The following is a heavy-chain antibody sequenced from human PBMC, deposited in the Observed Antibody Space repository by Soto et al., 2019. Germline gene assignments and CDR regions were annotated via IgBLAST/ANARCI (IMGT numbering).Heavy chain of an antibody. CDR3: AKDRDSLRFLEWIYYYYGMDV. V-gene: IGHV3-23*01. J-gene: IGHJ6*02. D-gene: IGHD3-3*01. CDR2: ISGSGGST. Sequence: PGGSLRLSCAASGFTFSSYAMSWVRQAPGKGLEWVSAISGSGGSTYYADSVKGRFTISRDNSKNTLYLQMNSLRAEDTAVYYCAKDRDSLRFLEWIYYYYGMDVWGQGTTVTVSS. CDR1: GFTFSSYA.